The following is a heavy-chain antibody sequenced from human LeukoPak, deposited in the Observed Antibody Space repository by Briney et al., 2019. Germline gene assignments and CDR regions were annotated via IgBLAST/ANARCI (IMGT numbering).Heavy chain of an antibody. CDR3: ARGGLENGYHSNDGFDI. V-gene: IGHV4-59*01. J-gene: IGHJ3*02. Sequence: SGPTLVKPSETLSLTCTVSGGSISGYYWSWIRQPPGKGLEWIGYIYYSGSTKYNPSLKSRVTMSVDTSRNQFSLKLSSVTAADTAVYCCARGGLENGYHSNDGFDIWGQGTMVTVSS. CDR1: GGSISGYY. D-gene: IGHD3-22*01. CDR2: IYYSGST.